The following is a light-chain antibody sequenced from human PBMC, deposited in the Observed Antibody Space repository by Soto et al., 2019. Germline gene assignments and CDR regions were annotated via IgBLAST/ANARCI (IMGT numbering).Light chain of an antibody. CDR1: SSDVGSYNL. CDR3: CSYAGSPHVV. CDR2: EGS. V-gene: IGLV2-23*01. J-gene: IGLJ2*01. Sequence: QSALTQPASASGSPGQSITISCTGTSSDVGSYNLVSWYQQHPGKAPKLMIYEGSKRPSGVSNRFSGSKSGNTASLTISGQQAEDEADYYCCSYAGSPHVVFGGGTKLTVL.